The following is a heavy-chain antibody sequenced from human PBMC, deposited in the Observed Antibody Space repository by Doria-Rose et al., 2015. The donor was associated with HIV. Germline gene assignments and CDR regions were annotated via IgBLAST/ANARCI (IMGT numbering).Heavy chain of an antibody. Sequence: QITLKESGPVLVKPTETLTLTCTVSGVSLSSPGMGVSWIRQPPGKALEWLANIFSDDERSYKTSLMSRLTIARGTSKSQVVLTMTDMDPVDTATYHCARIKSSRWYHKYYFDFWGQGTLVIVSA. CDR1: GVSLSSPGMG. D-gene: IGHD6-13*01. V-gene: IGHV2-26*01. J-gene: IGHJ4*02. CDR2: IFSDDER. CDR3: ARIKSSRWYHKYYFDF.